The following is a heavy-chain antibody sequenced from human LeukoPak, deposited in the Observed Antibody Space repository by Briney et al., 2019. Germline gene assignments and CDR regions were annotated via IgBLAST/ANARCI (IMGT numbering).Heavy chain of an antibody. CDR3: AKDGGYCSGGSCYSGAEYFQH. J-gene: IGHJ1*01. D-gene: IGHD2-15*01. CDR2: IWCDRSNK. Sequence: GGSLRLSCAASGFAFSNYSMHWVRQAPGKGLEWVSVIWCDRSNKFYADSVKGRFTISRDNSNNTLHLQMNSLRAEDTAVYYCAKDGGYCSGGSCYSGAEYFQHWGEGTLVTVSS. CDR1: GFAFSNYS. V-gene: IGHV3-33*06.